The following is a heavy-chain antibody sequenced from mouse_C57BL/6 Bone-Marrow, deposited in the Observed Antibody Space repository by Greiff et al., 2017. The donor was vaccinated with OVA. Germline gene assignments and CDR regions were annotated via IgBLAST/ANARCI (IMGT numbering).Heavy chain of an antibody. J-gene: IGHJ4*01. Sequence: LMESGAELVKPGASVKLSCKASGYTFTSYWMHWVKQRPGQGLEWIGMIHPNSGSTNYNEKFKSKATLTVDKSSSTAYMQLSSLTSEDSAVYYCARDPLCTGAMDYWGQGTSVTVSS. CDR3: ARDPLCTGAMDY. CDR1: GYTFTSYW. D-gene: IGHD1-1*01. V-gene: IGHV1-64*01. CDR2: IHPNSGST.